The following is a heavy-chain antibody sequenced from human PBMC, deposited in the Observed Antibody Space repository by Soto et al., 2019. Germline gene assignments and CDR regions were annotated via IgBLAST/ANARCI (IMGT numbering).Heavy chain of an antibody. D-gene: IGHD3-16*01. CDR2: IYHSGST. V-gene: IGHV4-4*02. CDR3: AGGLGEEVDY. CDR1: GGSINSSTW. Sequence: QVQLQESGPGLVKTSGTLSLTCAVSGGSINSSTWWSWVRQPPGKGLDWIGEIYHSGSTNYNPSLQSRVTISVDKSKNQFSLKVTSVNAADTAVYYCAGGLGEEVDYWGQGTLVTVSS. J-gene: IGHJ4*02.